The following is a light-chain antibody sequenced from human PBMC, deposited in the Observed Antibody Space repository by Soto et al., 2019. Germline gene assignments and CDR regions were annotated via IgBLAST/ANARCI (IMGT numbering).Light chain of an antibody. CDR1: QSVTGSY. CDR2: GAS. V-gene: IGKV3-20*01. J-gene: IGKJ5*01. Sequence: EGVLTQSPGTLSLSPGGRSTLSCRARQSVTGSYLALYQQKTGQAPRIXIYGASSRATGIPVRFSGSGYGTEFHLTISSLQPEDFAVYYCQQYNNWPLTFGQGTRLEIK. CDR3: QQYNNWPLT.